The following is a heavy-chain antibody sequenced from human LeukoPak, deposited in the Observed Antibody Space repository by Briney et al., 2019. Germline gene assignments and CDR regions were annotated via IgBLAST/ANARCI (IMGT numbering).Heavy chain of an antibody. CDR3: ARGGLLWFGEGDNWFDP. CDR1: GGSISSYY. V-gene: IGHV4-4*07. D-gene: IGHD3-10*01. J-gene: IGHJ5*02. CDR2: IYTSGST. Sequence: PSETLSLTCTVSGGSISSYYRSWIRQPAGKGLEWIGRIYTSGSTNYNPSLKSRVTMSVDTSKNQFSLKLSSVTAADTAVYYCARGGLLWFGEGDNWFDPWGQGTLVTVSS.